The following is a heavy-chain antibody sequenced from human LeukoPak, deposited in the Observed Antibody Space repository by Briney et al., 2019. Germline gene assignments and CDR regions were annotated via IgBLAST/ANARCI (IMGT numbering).Heavy chain of an antibody. Sequence: PSETLSLTCAVYGGSFSGYYWSWIRQPPGKGLEWIGEINHSGSTNYNPSLKSRVTISVDTSKNQFSLKLSSVTAADTAVYYCARGRGVCYTRICWFDPWGQGTLVAVSS. CDR2: INHSGST. J-gene: IGHJ5*02. CDR3: ARGRGVCYTRICWFDP. CDR1: GGSFSGYY. V-gene: IGHV4-34*01. D-gene: IGHD2-8*02.